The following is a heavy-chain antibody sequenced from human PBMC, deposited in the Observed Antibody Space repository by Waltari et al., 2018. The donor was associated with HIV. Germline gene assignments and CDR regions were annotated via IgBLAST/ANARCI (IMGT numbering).Heavy chain of an antibody. D-gene: IGHD3-10*01. J-gene: IGHJ6*02. V-gene: IGHV3-74*01. CDR1: GFTFSSYW. CDR3: ARDKFRRFGDPYGMDV. CDR2: INSDGSST. Sequence: EVQLVESGGGLVQPGGSLRLSCAASGFTFSSYWMHWVRQAPGKGLVWVSRINSDGSSTSYADSVKGRFTISRDNAKNTLYLQMNSLRAEDTAVYYCARDKFRRFGDPYGMDVWGQGTTVTVSS.